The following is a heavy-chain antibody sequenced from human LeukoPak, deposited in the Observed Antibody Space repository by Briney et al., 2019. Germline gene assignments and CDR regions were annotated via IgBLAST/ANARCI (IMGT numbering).Heavy chain of an antibody. Sequence: ASVKVSCKASGYTFTGYYVHWVPQAPGQGLEWMGWINGNSGGTKYAQKFQGRVTMTRDTSISTAYMELSSLRSDDTAVYFCARDEATVATPWWDHWGQGTLVTVSS. CDR1: GYTFTGYY. CDR3: ARDEATVATPWWDH. D-gene: IGHD4-23*01. J-gene: IGHJ4*02. CDR2: INGNSGGT. V-gene: IGHV1-2*02.